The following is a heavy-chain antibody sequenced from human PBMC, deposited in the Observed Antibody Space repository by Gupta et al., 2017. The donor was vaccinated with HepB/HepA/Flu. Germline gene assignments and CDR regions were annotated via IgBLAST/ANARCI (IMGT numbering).Heavy chain of an antibody. Sequence: QVQLVQSGAEVKKPGSSVKVSCKASGGTLSNYAINWVRQAPGQGLEWMGKIIPLLGIVHYAQKFQGRVTIIADKSTSSAHMELSSLRSDDTAIYYCATAGRPDDYYDMEVWGQGTTVTVS. CDR2: IIPLLGIV. V-gene: IGHV1-69*04. J-gene: IGHJ6*02. D-gene: IGHD6-6*01. CDR3: ATAGRPDDYYDMEV. CDR1: GGTLSNYA.